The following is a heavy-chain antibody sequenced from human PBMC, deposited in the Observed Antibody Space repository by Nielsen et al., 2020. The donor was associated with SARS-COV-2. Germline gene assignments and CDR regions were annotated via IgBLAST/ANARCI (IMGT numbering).Heavy chain of an antibody. Sequence: ASVKVSCKASGYTFSHYSLHWVRQAPGQGLQWMGWINGGDGNTKYSQEFQGRLTITRDISASTVYMALSSLRSEDTAIYYCASRIVAAFDFWGQGTLLAVSS. CDR3: ASRIVAAFDF. CDR2: INGGDGNT. CDR1: GYTFSHYS. D-gene: IGHD1-26*01. V-gene: IGHV1-3*01. J-gene: IGHJ4*02.